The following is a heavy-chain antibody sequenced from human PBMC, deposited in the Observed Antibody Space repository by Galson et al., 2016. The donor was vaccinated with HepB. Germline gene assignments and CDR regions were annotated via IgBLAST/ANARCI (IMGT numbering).Heavy chain of an antibody. J-gene: IGHJ2*01. CDR3: ARGSEGIAVASTGYFDL. CDR2: IIPLFGTA. D-gene: IGHD6-19*01. CDR1: GGTFRTYG. Sequence: SVKVSCKASGGTFRTYGINWVRQAPGQGLEWMGGIIPLFGTANYAQKFQGRVTITADESTTTVYMELSSLRSEDTAVYYCARGSEGIAVASTGYFDLWGRGTLVTVSS. V-gene: IGHV1-69*13.